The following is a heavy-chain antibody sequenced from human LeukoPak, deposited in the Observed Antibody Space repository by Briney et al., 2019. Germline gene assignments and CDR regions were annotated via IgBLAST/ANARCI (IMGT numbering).Heavy chain of an antibody. CDR1: GFTFSNYF. CDR2: ISSSGSTI. J-gene: IGHJ1*01. CDR3: ARGGDWYSGSYSYFQH. Sequence: PGGSLRLSCAASGFTFSNYFMHWVRQAPGKGLEWVSYISSSGSTIYYADSVKGRFTISRDNAKNSLYLQINSLRAEDTAVYYCARGGDWYSGSYSYFQHWGQGTLVTVSS. V-gene: IGHV3-11*01. D-gene: IGHD1-26*01.